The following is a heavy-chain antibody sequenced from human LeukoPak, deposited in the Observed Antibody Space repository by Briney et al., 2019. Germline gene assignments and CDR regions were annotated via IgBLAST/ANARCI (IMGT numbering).Heavy chain of an antibody. CDR1: KFSFINYG. D-gene: IGHD6-13*01. CDR2: IRYDGTNK. J-gene: IGHJ6*03. V-gene: IGHV3-30*02. Sequence: GGSLRLSCAASKFSFINYGMHWVRQAPGKGLEWVAFIRYDGTNKMYADSVKGRFTISRDNAKKSLYLQMNSLRAEDTALYYCAKGGIHRGYYYYYMDVWGKGTTVTISS. CDR3: AKGGIHRGYYYYYMDV.